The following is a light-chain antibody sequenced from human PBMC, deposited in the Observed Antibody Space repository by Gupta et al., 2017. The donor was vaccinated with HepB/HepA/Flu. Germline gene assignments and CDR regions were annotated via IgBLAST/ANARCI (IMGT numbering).Light chain of an antibody. CDR2: DAS. Sequence: QSALTQPASVSGCPGQSITISCTGTSSDVGAYNYVAWYQQHPDKAPKLIIFDASNRPSGVSNRFSGSKSGNTASLTISGLQAEDEADYYCSSQTITYTVVFGGGTKLTVL. V-gene: IGLV2-14*03. CDR3: SSQTITYTVV. CDR1: SSDVGAYNY. J-gene: IGLJ2*01.